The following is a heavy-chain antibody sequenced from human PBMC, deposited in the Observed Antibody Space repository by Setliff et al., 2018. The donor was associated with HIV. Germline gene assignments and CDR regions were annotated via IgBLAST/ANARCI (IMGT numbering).Heavy chain of an antibody. CDR2: IYWSGLT. J-gene: IGHJ4*02. Sequence: SETLSLTCTVSSGSVSRSDYYWGWIRQTPGKGLEWIGSIYWSGLTFYNPSLKSRVTISVDTSKNQFSLRLNSVTAADTAVYYCARSKRETHSYGFDYWGQGTLVTVSS. D-gene: IGHD3-16*01. V-gene: IGHV4-39*01. CDR3: ARSKRETHSYGFDY. CDR1: SGSVSRSDYY.